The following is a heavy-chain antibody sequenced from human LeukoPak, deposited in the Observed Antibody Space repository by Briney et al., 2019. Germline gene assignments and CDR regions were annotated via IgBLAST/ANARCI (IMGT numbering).Heavy chain of an antibody. Sequence: SQTLSLTCTVSGASISSGGYYWNWIRQHPGKGLEWIGFIFHTGSTFYNPSLKSRVTMSVDTSRNQFSLHLTSVTAADTAVYYCARDDYYDSGSNAFHIWGQGTMVTVSS. D-gene: IGHD3-10*01. CDR1: GASISSGGYY. J-gene: IGHJ3*02. CDR3: ARDDYYDSGSNAFHI. V-gene: IGHV4-31*03. CDR2: IFHTGST.